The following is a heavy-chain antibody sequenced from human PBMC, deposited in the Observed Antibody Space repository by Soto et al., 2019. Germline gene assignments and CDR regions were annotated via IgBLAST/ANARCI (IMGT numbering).Heavy chain of an antibody. D-gene: IGHD6-13*01. V-gene: IGHV4-39*01. CDR1: GGSISSSSYY. CDR2: IYYGGST. CDR3: PRPNGYSSSSYTPYGMDV. J-gene: IGHJ6*04. Sequence: PSETLSLTCTVSGGSISSSSYYWGWIRKPPGKGLEWIGSIYYGGSTYYNPSLKSRVTISVNTSKNQFSLKLSSVTAADTAVYYCPRPNGYSSSSYTPYGMDVWGKGTTVTVSS.